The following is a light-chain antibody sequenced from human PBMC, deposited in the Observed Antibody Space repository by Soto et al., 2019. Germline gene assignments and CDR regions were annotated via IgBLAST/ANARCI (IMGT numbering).Light chain of an antibody. CDR3: SSFTRSATWV. CDR2: EVS. J-gene: IGLJ3*02. CDR1: SSDVGGYNY. Sequence: QSALTQPASVSGSPGQSITISCTGTSSDVGGYNYVSWYQQHPGKAPKLMVYEVSNRPSGVSNRFSGFKSGNTASLTISGLHTEDVADYYCSSFTRSATWVFGGGTKLTVL. V-gene: IGLV2-14*01.